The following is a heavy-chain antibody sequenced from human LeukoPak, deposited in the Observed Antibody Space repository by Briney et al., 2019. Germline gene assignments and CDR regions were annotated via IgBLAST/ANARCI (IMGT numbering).Heavy chain of an antibody. Sequence: RASVKVPCKASGYTFTSYDINWVRQATGQGLEWMGGIIPIFGTANYAQKFQGRVTITTDESTSTAYMELSSLRSEDTAVYYCARATPAGDYPPGGSFQHWGQGTLVTVSS. CDR1: GYTFTSYD. J-gene: IGHJ1*01. CDR2: IIPIFGTA. V-gene: IGHV1-69*05. CDR3: ARATPAGDYPPGGSFQH. D-gene: IGHD4-17*01.